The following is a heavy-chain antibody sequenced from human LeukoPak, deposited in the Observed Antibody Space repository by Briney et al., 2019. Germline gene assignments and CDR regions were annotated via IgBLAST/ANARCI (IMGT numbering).Heavy chain of an antibody. CDR2: INPGGGST. Sequence: GASVTLSCKTSGYSFTSYYIHWVRQAPGHGLESMGIINPGGGSTSYAQKFQDRVTMTRDTSTSTVYMELNSLRSEDTAVYYCAKDLRWDHPGLDPLGQGTLVTVSS. D-gene: IGHD4-23*01. J-gene: IGHJ5*02. CDR3: AKDLRWDHPGLDP. CDR1: GYSFTSYY. V-gene: IGHV1-46*01.